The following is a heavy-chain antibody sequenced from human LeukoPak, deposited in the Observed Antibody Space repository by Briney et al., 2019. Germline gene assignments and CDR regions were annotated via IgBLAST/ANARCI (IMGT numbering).Heavy chain of an antibody. CDR1: GYTFTSYG. CDR2: ISAYNGNT. J-gene: IGHJ6*02. Sequence: ASVTVSCKASGYTFTSYGISWVRQAPGQGLEWMGWISAYNGNTNYAQKLQGRVTMTTDTSTSTAYMELRSLRSDDTAVYYCARETTRSGWSLYYYYYGMDVWGQGTTVTVSS. D-gene: IGHD6-19*01. CDR3: ARETTRSGWSLYYYYYGMDV. V-gene: IGHV1-18*01.